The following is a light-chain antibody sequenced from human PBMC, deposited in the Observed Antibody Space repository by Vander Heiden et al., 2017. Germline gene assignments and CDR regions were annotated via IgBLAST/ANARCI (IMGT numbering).Light chain of an antibody. V-gene: IGLV3-21*02. CDR1: NIGSNG. CDR2: DDS. Sequence: SYVLTQPPPVSVAPGRPATISCGGNNIGSNGVSWYQQKPVQAPVMVVYDDSNRPPGIPERFSGSNSGNTASLTISRVEAGDEADYYCQVWDTSTAHVVFGGGTKLTVL. J-gene: IGLJ2*01. CDR3: QVWDTSTAHVV.